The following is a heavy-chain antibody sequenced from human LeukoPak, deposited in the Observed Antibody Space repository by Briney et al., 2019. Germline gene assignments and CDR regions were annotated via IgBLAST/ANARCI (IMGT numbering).Heavy chain of an antibody. CDR1: GYTFTGYY. CDR3: ARGYYYDSSGYSRNHYYYYMDV. Sequence: ASVKVSCKASGYTFTGYYMHWVRQAPGQGLEWMGWINPNSGGTNYAQKFQGRVTMTRDMSTSTVYMELSSLRSEDTAVYYCARGYYYDSSGYSRNHYYYYMDVWGKGTTVTVSS. J-gene: IGHJ6*03. D-gene: IGHD3-22*01. V-gene: IGHV1-2*02. CDR2: INPNSGGT.